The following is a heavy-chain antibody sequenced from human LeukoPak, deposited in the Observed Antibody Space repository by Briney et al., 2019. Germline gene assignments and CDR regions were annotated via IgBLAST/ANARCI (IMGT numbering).Heavy chain of an antibody. D-gene: IGHD1-14*01. V-gene: IGHV3-30-3*01. CDR3: AREPLYDAFDI. J-gene: IGHJ3*02. CDR2: ISYDGSNK. CDR1: GFTFSSYA. Sequence: SGGSLRLSCAASGFTFSSYAMHWVRQAPGKGLEWVAVISYDGSNKYYADSVKGRFTISRDNSKNTLYLQMNSLRAEDTAVYYCAREPLYDAFDIWGQGTMVTVSS.